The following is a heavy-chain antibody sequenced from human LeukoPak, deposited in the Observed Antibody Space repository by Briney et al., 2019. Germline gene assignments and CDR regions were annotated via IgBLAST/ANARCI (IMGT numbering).Heavy chain of an antibody. J-gene: IGHJ3*02. V-gene: IGHV1-2*02. CDR2: INPNTGGT. Sequence: ASVKVSCKASGYTFTGYYIHWVRQAPGQGLEWMGWINPNTGGTNYAQKFQGRVTMTRDTSISTAYMELSRLRSDDTAVYYCARGRRAADAFDIWGQGTMVTVSS. D-gene: IGHD3-10*01. CDR1: GYTFTGYY. CDR3: ARGRRAADAFDI.